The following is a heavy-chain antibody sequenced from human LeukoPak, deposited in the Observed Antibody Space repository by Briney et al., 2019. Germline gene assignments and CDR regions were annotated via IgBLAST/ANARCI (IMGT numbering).Heavy chain of an antibody. Sequence: SETLSLTCAVYGGSFSGYYWSWIRQPPGKGLEWIGEINHSGSTNYNPSLKSRVTISVDTSENQFSLKLSSVTAADTAVYYCARGSTKLKRRNWFDPWGQGTLVTVSS. V-gene: IGHV4-34*01. CDR2: INHSGST. J-gene: IGHJ5*02. CDR1: GGSFSGYY. CDR3: ARGSTKLKRRNWFDP. D-gene: IGHD1-7*01.